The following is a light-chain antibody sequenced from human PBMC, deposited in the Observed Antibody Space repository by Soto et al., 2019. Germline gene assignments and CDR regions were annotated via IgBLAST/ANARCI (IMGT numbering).Light chain of an antibody. J-gene: IGLJ2*01. CDR3: QSYDSGLSGVV. CDR2: GNS. Sequence: QSVLTQPPSVSGAPGQRVTISCTGSSSNIGAGYDVHWYQQLPRTAPKLLIYGNSNRPSGVPDRFSGSKSGTSASLANTGLQAEDEADYHCQSYDSGLSGVVFGGGTKLTVL. V-gene: IGLV1-40*01. CDR1: SSNIGAGYD.